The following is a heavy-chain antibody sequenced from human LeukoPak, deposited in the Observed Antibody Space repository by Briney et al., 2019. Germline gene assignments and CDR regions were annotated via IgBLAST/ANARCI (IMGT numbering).Heavy chain of an antibody. D-gene: IGHD1-26*01. CDR1: GGTFSSYA. J-gene: IGHJ6*03. V-gene: IGHV1-69*01. CDR3: ARARTVGGSCGYYYYYMDV. CDR2: IIPIFGTA. Sequence: SVKVSCKASGGTFSSYAISWVRQAPGQGLEWMGGIIPIFGTANYAQKFQGRVTITADESTSTAYMELSSLRSEDTAVYYCARARTVGGSCGYYYYYMDVWGKGTTVTVSS.